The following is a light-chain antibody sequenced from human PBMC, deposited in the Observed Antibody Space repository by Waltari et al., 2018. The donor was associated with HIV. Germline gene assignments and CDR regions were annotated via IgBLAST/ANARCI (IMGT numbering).Light chain of an antibody. CDR2: WAS. CDR3: QQYYDTPLT. CDR1: QSVLYSSNNKNY. Sequence: DIVMTQSPDSLAVSLGERATIHCKSSQSVLYSSNNKNYLAWYQQKPGQPPKLLIYWASTRESGVPDRFRGSGSGTDFTLTISSLQAEDVALYYCQQYYDTPLTFGGGTKVEIK. J-gene: IGKJ4*01. V-gene: IGKV4-1*01.